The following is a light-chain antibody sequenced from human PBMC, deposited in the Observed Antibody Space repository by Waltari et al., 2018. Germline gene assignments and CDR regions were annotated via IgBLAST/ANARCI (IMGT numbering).Light chain of an antibody. V-gene: IGLV4-69*01. CDR3: QTWGTGIQV. CDR1: SGHSSYA. Sequence: QVVLTQSPSASASLGASVKLTCTLSSGHSSYAIAWHQQQPEKGPRYLMKVDNDGSHTKGDGIPDRFSGSSSGAGRYLTIAGLQSDDEADYYCQTWGTGIQVFGGGTKLTVL. J-gene: IGLJ3*02. CDR2: VDNDGSH.